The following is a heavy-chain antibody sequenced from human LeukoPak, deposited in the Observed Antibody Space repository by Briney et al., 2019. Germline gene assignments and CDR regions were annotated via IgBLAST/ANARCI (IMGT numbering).Heavy chain of an antibody. CDR2: ISGSGGST. J-gene: IGHJ4*02. D-gene: IGHD3-10*01. CDR3: AKDRTITMVRGLTGHRQYYFDY. Sequence: GGSLGLSCAASGFTFSSYAMSWVRQAPGKGLEWVSAISGSGGSTYYADSVKGRFTISRDDSKNTLYLQMNSLRAEDTAVYYCAKDRTITMVRGLTGHRQYYFDYWGQGTLVTVSS. V-gene: IGHV3-23*01. CDR1: GFTFSSYA.